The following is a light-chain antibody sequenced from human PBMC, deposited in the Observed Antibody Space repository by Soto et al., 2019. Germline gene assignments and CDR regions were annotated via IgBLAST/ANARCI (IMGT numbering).Light chain of an antibody. CDR1: QGIRTD. CDR2: AAS. CDR3: LQHNSYPLT. V-gene: IGKV1-17*01. J-gene: IGKJ4*01. Sequence: DIQMTQSPSSLSASVGDRVTITCRASQGIRTDLGWYQQKPGKAPKRLIYAASILQSGVPSRFSGSGYGTEFTLTISSLQPEDLATYYCLQHNSYPLTFGGGTKVEIK.